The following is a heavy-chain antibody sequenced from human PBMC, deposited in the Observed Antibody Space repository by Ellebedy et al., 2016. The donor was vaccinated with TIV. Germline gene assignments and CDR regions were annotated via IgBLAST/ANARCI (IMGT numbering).Heavy chain of an antibody. CDR3: ARGEFGGGDDYFDY. D-gene: IGHD2-21*02. CDR1: GGSISSYY. V-gene: IGHV4-59*12. J-gene: IGHJ4*02. CDR2: IYYRGST. Sequence: MPSETLSLTCTVSGGSISSYYWSWIRQPPGKGLEWIGYIYYRGSTNYNPSLKSRVTMTVDTSKNQFSLKLSYVTAADTAVYYCARGEFGGGDDYFDYWGQGTLVTVSS.